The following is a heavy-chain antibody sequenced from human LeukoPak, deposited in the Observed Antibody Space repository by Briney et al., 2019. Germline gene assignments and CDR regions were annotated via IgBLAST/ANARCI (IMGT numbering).Heavy chain of an antibody. J-gene: IGHJ4*02. CDR2: IYSGGST. CDR1: GFTVGSNY. Sequence: PGGSLRLSCAASGFTVGSNYMTWVRQAPGKGLEWVSVIYSGGSTYYADSVKGRFTISRDNSKNTLFLQMNSLRAEDTAVYYCARNFALDYWGQGTLVTVSS. V-gene: IGHV3-53*01. CDR3: ARNFALDY.